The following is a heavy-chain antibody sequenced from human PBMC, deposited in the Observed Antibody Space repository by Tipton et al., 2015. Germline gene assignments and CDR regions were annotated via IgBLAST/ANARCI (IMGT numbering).Heavy chain of an antibody. CDR2: IYYSGST. CDR1: GGSISTYY. CDR3: ASRPYGYPYYFDY. V-gene: IGHV4-59*12. D-gene: IGHD5-18*01. J-gene: IGHJ4*02. Sequence: TLSLTCTVSGGSISTYYWSWIRQPPGKGLEWIGYIYYSGSTNYNPSLKSRVTISVDTSKNQFSLKVSSVTAADTAVYYCASRPYGYPYYFDYWGQGTLVTVSS.